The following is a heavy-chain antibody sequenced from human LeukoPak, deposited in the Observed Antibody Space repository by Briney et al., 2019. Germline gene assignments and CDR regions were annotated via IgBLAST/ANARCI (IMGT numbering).Heavy chain of an antibody. CDR3: ARSYGDRFGEIYYFDY. V-gene: IGHV3-74*01. Sequence: QSGGSLRLSCAASGLTFSSYWMHWVRHAPGKGLVWVSRINSDGSTTTYADSVKGRFTISRDNAKNTLYLQMNSLRAEDTAVYYCARSYGDRFGEIYYFDYWGQGTLVTVSS. CDR1: GLTFSSYW. D-gene: IGHD3-10*01. CDR2: INSDGSTT. J-gene: IGHJ4*02.